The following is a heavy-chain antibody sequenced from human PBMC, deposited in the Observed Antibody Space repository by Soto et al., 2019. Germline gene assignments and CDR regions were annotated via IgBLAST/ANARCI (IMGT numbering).Heavy chain of an antibody. V-gene: IGHV3-23*01. Sequence: EVQLLESGGGLVQPGGSLRLSCAASGFTFSSYAMSWVRQAPGQGLEWVSAISGSGGSTYDADSVKGLFTISRDNSKNTLYLQMNSLRAEDTAVYYCAKDLERYYDSSGRYYYYGIDVWGQGTTVTVSS. CDR2: ISGSGGST. D-gene: IGHD3-22*01. J-gene: IGHJ6*02. CDR3: AKDLERYYDSSGRYYYYGIDV. CDR1: GFTFSSYA.